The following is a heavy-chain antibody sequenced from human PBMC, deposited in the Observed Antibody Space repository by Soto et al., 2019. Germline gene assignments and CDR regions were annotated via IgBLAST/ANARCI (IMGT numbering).Heavy chain of an antibody. D-gene: IGHD5-12*01. Sequence: SETLSLTCTVSGGSISSYYWSWIRQPPGKGLEWIGYIYYSGSTNYNPSLKSRVTISVDTSKNQFSLKLSSVTAADTAVYYCAKLGGYSCYDEPYSYYMDVWGKGTTVTVSS. V-gene: IGHV4-59*01. CDR3: AKLGGYSCYDEPYSYYMDV. CDR2: IYYSGST. J-gene: IGHJ6*03. CDR1: GGSISSYY.